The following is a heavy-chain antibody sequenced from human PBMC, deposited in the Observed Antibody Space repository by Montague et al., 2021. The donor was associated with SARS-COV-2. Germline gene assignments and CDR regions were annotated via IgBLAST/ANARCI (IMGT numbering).Heavy chain of an antibody. Sequence: SLRLYCAASGFTFSRYWMHWVRQVPGKGLLWVSRINIDGSRTTYADSVKGRFTISRDNAKNTLFLQMNGLRADDTAVYYCTRSGDGVYYGMDVWGQGTTVTVSS. CDR1: GFTFSRYW. J-gene: IGHJ6*02. CDR2: INIDGSRT. D-gene: IGHD2-21*02. CDR3: TRSGDGVYYGMDV. V-gene: IGHV3-74*03.